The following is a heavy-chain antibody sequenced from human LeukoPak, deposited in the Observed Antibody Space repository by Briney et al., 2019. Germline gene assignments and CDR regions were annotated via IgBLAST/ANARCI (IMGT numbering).Heavy chain of an antibody. CDR3: ARRRNYYYGMDV. CDR2: IYSGGST. J-gene: IGHJ6*02. Sequence: PGRSLRLSFATSGFTVSSTYMRSVRQAPGEGLEWVSVIYSGGSTYYADSVKGRFTISRDNSKNTLYLQMNSLRAEDTAVYYCARRRNYYYGMDVWGQGTTVTVSS. V-gene: IGHV3-66*01. CDR1: GFTVSSTY.